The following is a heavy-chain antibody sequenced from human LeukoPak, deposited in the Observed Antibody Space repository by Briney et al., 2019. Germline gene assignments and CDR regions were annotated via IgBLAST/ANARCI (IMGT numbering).Heavy chain of an antibody. CDR2: IYHSGST. J-gene: IGHJ4*02. D-gene: IGHD4-23*01. V-gene: IGHV4-59*11. CDR1: GGSIISHN. CDR3: ARSTVVTPPDY. Sequence: SETLSLTCSVSGGSIISHNWSWIRQPPGKGLEWIGYIYHSGSTNYNPSLKSRVTISVDTSKNQFSLKLSSVTAADTAVYYCARSTVVTPPDYWGQGTLVTVSS.